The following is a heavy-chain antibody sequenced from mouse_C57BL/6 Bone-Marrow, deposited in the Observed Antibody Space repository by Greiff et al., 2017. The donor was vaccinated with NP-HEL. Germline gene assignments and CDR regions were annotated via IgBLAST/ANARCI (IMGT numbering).Heavy chain of an antibody. Sequence: EVMLVESGGGLVQPGGSLSLSCAASGFTFTDYYMSWVRQPPGKALEWLGFIRNKANGYTTEYSASVKGRFTISRAISHSIFYPPLHALRAEDSATYYCARYRLRQGYYAMDYGGQGTSVTVSS. CDR3: ARYRLRQGYYAMDY. CDR2: IRNKANGYTT. V-gene: IGHV7-3*01. D-gene: IGHD2-4*01. CDR1: GFTFTDYY. J-gene: IGHJ4*01.